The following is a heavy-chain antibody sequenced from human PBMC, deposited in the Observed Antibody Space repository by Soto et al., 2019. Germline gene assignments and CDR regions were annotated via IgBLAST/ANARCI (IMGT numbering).Heavy chain of an antibody. Sequence: SETLSLTCAVYGGSFSGYYWSWIRQPPGKGLEWIGEINHSGSTNYNPSLKSRVTISVDMSKNQFSLKLSSVTAADTAVYYCARGYCSGGSCYKNYYYYGMDVWGQGTTVTVSS. CDR1: GGSFSGYY. V-gene: IGHV4-34*01. D-gene: IGHD2-15*01. CDR2: INHSGST. CDR3: ARGYCSGGSCYKNYYYYGMDV. J-gene: IGHJ6*02.